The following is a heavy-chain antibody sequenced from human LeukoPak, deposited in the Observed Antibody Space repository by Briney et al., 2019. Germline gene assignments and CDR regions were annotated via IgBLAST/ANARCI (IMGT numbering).Heavy chain of an antibody. CDR2: MYGSGST. Sequence: SETLSLTCTVSGVSGGSISSYSWSWIRQPPGKALEFIGYMYGSGSTNYNPSFRSRVTMSVDTSKNQIQFSLKLTSVTAADSALYYCARDGGYDYNLTPFDYWGQGTLVTVSS. CDR3: ARDGGYDYNLTPFDY. CDR1: GGSISSYS. J-gene: IGHJ4*02. D-gene: IGHD5-12*01. V-gene: IGHV4-59*01.